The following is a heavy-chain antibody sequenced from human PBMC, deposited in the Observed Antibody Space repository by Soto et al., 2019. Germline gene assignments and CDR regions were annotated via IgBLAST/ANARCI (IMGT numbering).Heavy chain of an antibody. CDR3: ARHRPLGYCSGGSCPPQGVFDY. V-gene: IGHV1-8*01. D-gene: IGHD2-15*01. CDR2: MNPNSGNT. CDR1: GYTFTSYD. J-gene: IGHJ4*02. Sequence: ASVKVSCKASGYTFTSYDINWVRQATGQGLEWMGWMNPNSGNTGYAQKFQGRVTMTRNTSISTAYMELSSLRSEDTAVYYCARHRPLGYCSGGSCPPQGVFDYWGQGTLVTVSS.